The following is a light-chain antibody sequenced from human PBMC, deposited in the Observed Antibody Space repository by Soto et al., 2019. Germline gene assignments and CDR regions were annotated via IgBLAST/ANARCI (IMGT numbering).Light chain of an antibody. CDR1: QSVSSSS. CDR3: QQFGTSRWT. V-gene: IGKV3-20*01. Sequence: EIVLTQSPGTLSLSPGERATLSCRASQSVSSSSLAWYQQKPGQAPRLLIYGASNRAIGIPDRFSGTGSGTDFTLTISRLEPEVFAVYYCQQFGTSRWTFRQGTKVEIK. CDR2: GAS. J-gene: IGKJ1*01.